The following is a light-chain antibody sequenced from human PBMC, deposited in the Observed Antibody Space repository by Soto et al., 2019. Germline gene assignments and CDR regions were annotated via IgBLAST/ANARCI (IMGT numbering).Light chain of an antibody. V-gene: IGKV3-11*01. J-gene: IGKJ5*01. CDR3: QQRSKWPPIT. CDR2: DAS. CDR1: QSVSSY. Sequence: EIVLTQSPVPLSLSPGERATLSCRASQSVSSYLAWYQQKPGQAPRLLIYDASNRATGIPARFSGGGSGTDFTLTIDNLEPEDFAIYYCQQRSKWPPITFGQGTRLEIK.